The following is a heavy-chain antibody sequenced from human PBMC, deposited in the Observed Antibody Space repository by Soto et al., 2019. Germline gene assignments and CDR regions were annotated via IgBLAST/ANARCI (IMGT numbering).Heavy chain of an antibody. J-gene: IGHJ4*02. V-gene: IGHV3-23*04. D-gene: IGHD3-16*01. Sequence: DVRLAESGGGLVQPGGSLRLSCTTSGFSLASFAMTWVRQAPGKGLEWVATISGSDGKTYYADSVKGRFSISRDTSRNTLYLQMNSLRADDTAIYFCARGRYLDDRGQGTRVTVSS. CDR2: ISGSDGKT. CDR1: GFSLASFA. CDR3: ARGRYLDD.